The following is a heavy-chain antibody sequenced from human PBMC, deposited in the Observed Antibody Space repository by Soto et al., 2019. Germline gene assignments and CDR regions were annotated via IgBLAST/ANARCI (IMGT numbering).Heavy chain of an antibody. Sequence: SETLSLTCNVSCGAISNSSYSWGWIRQPPGKGLEWIGTIYYSGTTYYNPSLKSRVIISVDTSKNQFSLRLSSVTAADTAVYYCATQRAGYCLAANCAHLLLPYYGLDAGDQGTTVTIFS. CDR3: ATQRAGYCLAANCAHLLLPYYGLDA. CDR2: IYYSGTT. D-gene: IGHD2-15*01. CDR1: CGAISNSSYS. V-gene: IGHV4-39*01. J-gene: IGHJ6*02.